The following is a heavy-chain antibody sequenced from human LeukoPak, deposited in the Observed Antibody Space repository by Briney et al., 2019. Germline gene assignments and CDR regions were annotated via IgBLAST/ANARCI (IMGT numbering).Heavy chain of an antibody. CDR2: ISGSGGTK. CDR1: GLSFTNFA. J-gene: IGHJ5*02. D-gene: IGHD3-16*01. Sequence: GGSLRLSCATSGLSFTNFAMNWVRQAPGKGLEWVSFISGSGGTKHYADSVKGRFTISRDSSNNLVFLQMSNLRPDDTAVYFCARDSPYTLWAVFEPWGQGTLVILSS. V-gene: IGHV3-23*01. CDR3: ARDSPYTLWAVFEP.